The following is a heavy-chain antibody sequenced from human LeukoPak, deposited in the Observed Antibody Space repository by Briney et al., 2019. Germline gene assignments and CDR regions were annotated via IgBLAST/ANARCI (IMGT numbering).Heavy chain of an antibody. J-gene: IGHJ4*02. Sequence: GGSLRLSCAASGFTFSSYWMSWVRQAPGKGLEWVANIKQGGSEKYYVDSVKGRFTISRDNAKNSLYLQVNSLTAEDTAVYYCARAGVDTSGYYYQGFDYWGQGTLVTVSS. V-gene: IGHV3-7*01. CDR2: IKQGGSEK. CDR1: GFTFSSYW. CDR3: ARAGVDTSGYYYQGFDY. D-gene: IGHD3-3*01.